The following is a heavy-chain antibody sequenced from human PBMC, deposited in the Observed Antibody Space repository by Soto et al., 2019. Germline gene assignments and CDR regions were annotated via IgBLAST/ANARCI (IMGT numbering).Heavy chain of an antibody. CDR1: GGPISSRTYS. D-gene: IGHD2-21*01. V-gene: IGHV4-39*01. J-gene: IGHJ6*03. CDR3: GRYPGACGGRNCCGSYTRGV. CDR2: IYYHGNT. Sequence: PSETLSLTCAVSGGPISSRTYSWGWIRQPPGKSLEWIGTIYYHGNTYSNPSLKSRVTISVDTSKNQFSLELSSVTAADTAVYSCGRYPGACGGRNCCGSYTRGVWGKGT.